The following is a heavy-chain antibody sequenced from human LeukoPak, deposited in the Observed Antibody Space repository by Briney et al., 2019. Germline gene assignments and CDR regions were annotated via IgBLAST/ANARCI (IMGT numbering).Heavy chain of an antibody. CDR2: INHSGST. V-gene: IGHV4-34*01. D-gene: IGHD6-19*01. CDR3: ARDPGNRSSGWYDY. Sequence: PSETLSLTCAVYGGSFSGYYWSWIRQPPGKGLEWIGEINHSGSTNYNPSLKSRVTISVDTSKNQFSLKLSSLSAADTAVYYCARDPGNRSSGWYDYWGQGTLVTVSS. CDR1: GGSFSGYY. J-gene: IGHJ4*02.